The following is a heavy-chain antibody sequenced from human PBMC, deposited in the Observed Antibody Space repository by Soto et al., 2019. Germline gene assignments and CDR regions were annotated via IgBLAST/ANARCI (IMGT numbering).Heavy chain of an antibody. D-gene: IGHD4-17*01. V-gene: IGHV3-21*01. Sequence: GGSLRLSCAASGFTFSSYSMNWVRQAPGKGLEWVSSISSSSSYIYYADSVKGRFTISRDNAKNSLYLQMNSLRAEDTAVYYCARDGNDGGRGLSYGDPGLRYYMDVWGKGTTVTVSS. CDR1: GFTFSSYS. J-gene: IGHJ6*03. CDR3: ARDGNDGGRGLSYGDPGLRYYMDV. CDR2: ISSSSSYI.